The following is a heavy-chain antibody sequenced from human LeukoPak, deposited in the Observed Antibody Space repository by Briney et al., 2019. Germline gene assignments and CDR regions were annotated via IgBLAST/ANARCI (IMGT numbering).Heavy chain of an antibody. CDR1: GFTFSSAW. J-gene: IGHJ3*02. CDR2: IKSKTDGGTT. Sequence: GGSLRLSCAASGFTFSSAWMSWVRQAPGKGLEWVGRIKSKTDGGTTDYAAPVKGRFTISRDDSKNTLYLQMNGLKTEDTAVYYCTTDPGGRKSGAFDIWGQGTMVTVSS. V-gene: IGHV3-15*01. CDR3: TTDPGGRKSGAFDI.